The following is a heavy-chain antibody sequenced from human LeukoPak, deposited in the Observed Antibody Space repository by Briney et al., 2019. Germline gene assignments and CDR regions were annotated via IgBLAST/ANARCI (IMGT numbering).Heavy chain of an antibody. J-gene: IGHJ4*02. V-gene: IGHV3-30*02. CDR2: IRNEGGNK. D-gene: IGHD2-15*01. Sequence: PGGSLRLSCAAAGFTFSSYGMHWVRQAPGKGLEWVAFIRNEGGNKYYVDSVKGRFTISRDNSKNTVYLQMNSLRAEDKPMYYCAKDDGSGPYLGSDYWGQGTLVTVSS. CDR1: GFTFSSYG. CDR3: AKDDGSGPYLGSDY.